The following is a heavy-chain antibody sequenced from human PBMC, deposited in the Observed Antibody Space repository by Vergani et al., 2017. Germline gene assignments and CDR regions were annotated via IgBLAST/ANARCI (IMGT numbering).Heavy chain of an antibody. D-gene: IGHD3-22*01. V-gene: IGHV3-23*01. CDR1: GFTFSSYA. CDR3: AKDLSYYDSSGYYQSFDY. J-gene: IGHJ4*02. Sequence: EVQLLESGGGLVQPGGSLRLSCAASGFTFSSYAMSWVRQAPGKGLEWVSAISGSGVRTYYADSVKGQFTISRDNSKNTLYLQMNSLRAEDTAVYYCAKDLSYYDSSGYYQSFDYWGQGTLVTVSS. CDR2: ISGSGVRT.